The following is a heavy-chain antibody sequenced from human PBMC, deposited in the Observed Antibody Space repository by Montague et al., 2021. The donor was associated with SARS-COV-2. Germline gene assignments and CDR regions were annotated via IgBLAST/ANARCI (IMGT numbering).Heavy chain of an antibody. CDR1: GGSFSTYS. V-gene: IGHV4-34*01. J-gene: IGHJ6*03. CDR3: ARLGDGVVPSPILGVGPYYSYYYMDV. D-gene: IGHD3-10*01. Sequence: SETLSLTCAVHGGSFSTYSWNWIRQPPGKGLEWIGEFHHGGSTNYNPSLESRVTISADTSKNQFSLKLTSVAAADTAVYYCARLGDGVVPSPILGVGPYYSYYYMDVWGKGTTVTVSS. CDR2: FHHGGST.